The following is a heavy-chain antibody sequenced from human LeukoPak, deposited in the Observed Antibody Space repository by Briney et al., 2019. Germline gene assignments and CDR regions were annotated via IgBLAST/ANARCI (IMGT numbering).Heavy chain of an antibody. J-gene: IGHJ6*02. D-gene: IGHD3-3*01. V-gene: IGHV1-46*01. CDR1: GYTFTSYD. CDR2: INPSGGST. Sequence: ASVKVSCKASGYTFTSYDINWVRQAPGQGLEWMGIINPSGGSTSYTQKFQGRVTMTRDTSTSTVYMELSSLRSEDTAVYYCAREGFPPKISDFWSGLGPYYYYGMDVWGQGTTVTVSS. CDR3: AREGFPPKISDFWSGLGPYYYYGMDV.